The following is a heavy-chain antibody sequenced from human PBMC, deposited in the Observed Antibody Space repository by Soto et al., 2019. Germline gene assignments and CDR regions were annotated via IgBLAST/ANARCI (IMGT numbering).Heavy chain of an antibody. D-gene: IGHD3-16*02. J-gene: IGHJ3*02. Sequence: GESLKISCKGSGYSFTSYWIGWVRQMPGKGLEWMGIIYPGDSDTRYSPSFQGQVTISADKSISTAYLQWRSLKASDTAMEYCARQNMITFGGVIDDDAFDIWGQGTMVTVSS. CDR3: ARQNMITFGGVIDDDAFDI. CDR2: IYPGDSDT. V-gene: IGHV5-51*01. CDR1: GYSFTSYW.